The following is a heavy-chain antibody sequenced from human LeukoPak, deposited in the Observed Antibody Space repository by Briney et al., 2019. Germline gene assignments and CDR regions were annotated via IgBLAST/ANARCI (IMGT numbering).Heavy chain of an antibody. J-gene: IGHJ4*02. V-gene: IGHV3-11*06. Sequence: GGSLRLSCAASGFTFSDYYMSWLRQAPGKGLEWVSYISSSSSYTNYADSVKGRFTISRDNAKNSLYLQMNSLRAEDTAVYYCARDVPHDYWGQGTLVTVSS. CDR1: GFTFSDYY. CDR2: ISSSSSYT. CDR3: ARDVPHDY.